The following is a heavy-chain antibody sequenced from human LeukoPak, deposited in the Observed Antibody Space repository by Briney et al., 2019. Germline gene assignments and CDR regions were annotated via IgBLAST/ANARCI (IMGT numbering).Heavy chain of an antibody. CDR3: ARVAGTTRGPYYFDY. V-gene: IGHV4-34*01. CDR1: GGSFSGYY. D-gene: IGHD1-7*01. CDR2: INHSGDT. Sequence: SETLSLTCAVYGGSFSGYYWTWIRQPPGKGLEWIGEINHSGDTTYNPSLKSRITISVGTSKNQFSLKLSSVTAADTAVYYCARVAGTTRGPYYFDYWGQGTLVTVSS. J-gene: IGHJ4*02.